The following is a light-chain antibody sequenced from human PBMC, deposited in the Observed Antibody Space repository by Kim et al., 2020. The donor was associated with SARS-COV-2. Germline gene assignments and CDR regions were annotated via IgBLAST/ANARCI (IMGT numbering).Light chain of an antibody. V-gene: IGLV3-21*04. J-gene: IGLJ3*02. CDR2: YDS. CDR1: NIGSKC. CDR3: QVWDSSSDHSV. Sequence: SYELTQPPSVSVSPGKTASITCSGNNIGSKCVPWYQQKPGQAPVLVIYYDSDRPSGIPERFSGSNSGNTATLTISRAEAGDEADYYCQVWDSSSDHSVFGGGTQLTVL.